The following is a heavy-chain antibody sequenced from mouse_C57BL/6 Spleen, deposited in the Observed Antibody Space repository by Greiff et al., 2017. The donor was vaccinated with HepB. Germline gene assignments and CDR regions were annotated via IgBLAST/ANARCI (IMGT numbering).Heavy chain of an antibody. D-gene: IGHD2-4*01. CDR1: GYSFTSYW. Sequence: VQLQQPGTELVKPGASVKLSCKASGYSFTSYWMHWVKQRPGQGLEWIGNINPSNGGTNYNEKFKSKATLTVDKSSSTAYMQLISLTSEDSADYDGARERNYEYNFCDWGKGTTLTVSS. V-gene: IGHV1-53*01. CDR3: ARERNYEYNFCD. CDR2: INPSNGGT. J-gene: IGHJ2*01.